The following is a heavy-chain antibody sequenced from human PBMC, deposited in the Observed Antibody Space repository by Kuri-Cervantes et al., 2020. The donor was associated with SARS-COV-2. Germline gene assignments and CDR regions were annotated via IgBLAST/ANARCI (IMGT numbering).Heavy chain of an antibody. V-gene: IGHV3-30-3*01. D-gene: IGHD1-14*01. CDR1: GFTFSSYA. CDR2: ISYDGSNK. CDR3: AKASSVGIPGLYYYYGMDV. J-gene: IGHJ6*02. Sequence: SLKISCVASGFTFSSYAMHWVRQAPGKGLEWVAVISYDGSNKYYADSVKDRFTISRDNSKNTLYLQINSLRAEDTAVYYCAKASSVGIPGLYYYYGMDVWGQGTTVTVSS.